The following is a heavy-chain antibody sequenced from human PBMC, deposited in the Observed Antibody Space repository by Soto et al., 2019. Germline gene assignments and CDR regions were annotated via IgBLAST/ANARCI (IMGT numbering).Heavy chain of an antibody. V-gene: IGHV3-30-3*01. CDR1: GFTFSSYA. Sequence: HPGGSLRLSCAASGFTFSSYAMHWVRQAPGKGLEWVAVISYDGSNKYYADSVKGRFTISRDNSKNMLYLQTNSLRAEDTAVYYCAKERGYNYGYDAMDVWGQGTTVTVSS. J-gene: IGHJ6*02. CDR2: ISYDGSNK. CDR3: AKERGYNYGYDAMDV. D-gene: IGHD5-18*01.